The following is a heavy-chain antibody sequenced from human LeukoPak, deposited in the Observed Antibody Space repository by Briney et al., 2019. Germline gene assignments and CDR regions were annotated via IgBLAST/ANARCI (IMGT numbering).Heavy chain of an antibody. Sequence: GGSLKLSFPPSDSTFTTYAWSGFRQPQGRGLEWVSAISGGGGSTYYADSVKGRFTISRDNSKNTLYLQMNSLRAEDTAVYYCAKGSPRDIWGQGTMVTVSS. CDR2: ISGGGGST. CDR3: AKGSPRDI. V-gene: IGHV3-23*01. D-gene: IGHD2-15*01. CDR1: DSTFTTYA. J-gene: IGHJ3*02.